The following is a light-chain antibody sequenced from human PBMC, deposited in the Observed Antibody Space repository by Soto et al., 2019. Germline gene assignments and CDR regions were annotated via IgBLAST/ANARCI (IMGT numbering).Light chain of an antibody. Sequence: DNVMAPSPTSLAVSLGERGAIQGKSRPSVFVSSMNENCLGWYQQKPGQPPKLLIYWASTRASGVPDRFSGSGSGTDFTLTITNLQAEDVALYYCQQCYSPPWTFGQGTKVDIK. CDR1: PSVFVSSMNENC. J-gene: IGKJ1*01. CDR2: WAS. V-gene: IGKV4-1*01. CDR3: QQCYSPPWT.